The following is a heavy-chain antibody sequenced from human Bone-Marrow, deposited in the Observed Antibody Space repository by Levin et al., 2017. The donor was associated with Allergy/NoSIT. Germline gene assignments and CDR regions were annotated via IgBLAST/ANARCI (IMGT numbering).Heavy chain of an antibody. V-gene: IGHV4-30-2*01. D-gene: IGHD4-17*01. CDR3: ARAHYDYGDLDYFDH. CDR2: MYYTGTN. CDR1: GASLTYGAYS. J-gene: IGHJ4*02. Sequence: SSETLSLTCDVSGASLTYGAYSWSWIRQPPGGGLEYIGYMYYTGTNHYIPSLKSRVTISMDTSKNQVSLRMNSVTAADTAVYYCARAHYDYGDLDYFDHWGRGILVIVSS.